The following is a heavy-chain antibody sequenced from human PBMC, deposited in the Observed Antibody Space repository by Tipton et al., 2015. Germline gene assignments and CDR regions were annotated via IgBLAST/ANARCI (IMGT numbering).Heavy chain of an antibody. V-gene: IGHV4-31*03. CDR1: GDSMSSGTYY. Sequence: LRLSCTVSGDSMSSGTYYWSWIRQQPGKGLEWIGYIYYSGTTYYNPSLKSRLTISLDRSKSHFSLQLSSVTAADTAVYYCARDGYNSNYFDYWGQGTLVTVSS. CDR3: ARDGYNSNYFDY. D-gene: IGHD5-24*01. CDR2: IYYSGTT. J-gene: IGHJ4*02.